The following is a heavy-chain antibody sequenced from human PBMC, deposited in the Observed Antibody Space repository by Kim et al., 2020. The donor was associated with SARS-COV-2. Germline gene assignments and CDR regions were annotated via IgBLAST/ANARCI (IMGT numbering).Heavy chain of an antibody. V-gene: IGHV4-39*01. CDR1: GGSISSSSYY. CDR2: IYYSGST. Sequence: SETLSLTCTVSGGSISSSSYYWGWIRQPPGKGLEWIGSIYYSGSTYYNPSLKSRVTISVDTSKNQFSLKLSSVTAADTAVYYCARLRVSSGYLYWGQGTLVTVSS. J-gene: IGHJ4*02. D-gene: IGHD3-22*01. CDR3: ARLRVSSGYLY.